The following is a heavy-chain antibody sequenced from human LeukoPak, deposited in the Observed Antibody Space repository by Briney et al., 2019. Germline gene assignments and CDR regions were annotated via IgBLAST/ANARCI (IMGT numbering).Heavy chain of an antibody. CDR3: ARMRDSNAGKNFDI. D-gene: IGHD3/OR15-3a*01. CDR1: GYNFTTYD. V-gene: IGHV1-18*01. J-gene: IGHJ4*02. CDR2: ISPYNGDT. Sequence: ASVKDSCKASGYNFTTYDISWVRQAPGQGLECMGWISPYNGDTNYAQKLQGRVTMTTDTSTTTAYMELGSLRSDDSAVYYCARMRDSNAGKNFDIWGQGTLVTVSS.